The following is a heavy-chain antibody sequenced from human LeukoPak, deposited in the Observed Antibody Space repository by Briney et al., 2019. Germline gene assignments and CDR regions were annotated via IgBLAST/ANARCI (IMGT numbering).Heavy chain of an antibody. Sequence: PSXXLXLTCAVSGYSISSGYYWGWIRPPPGKGLEWIGSIYHSGSTYYNPSLKSRVTISVDTSKNQFSLKLSSVTAADTDVYYCARTSKSLTDYWGQGTLVTVSS. CDR1: GYSISSGYY. D-gene: IGHD4-11*01. CDR2: IYHSGST. CDR3: ARTSKSLTDY. V-gene: IGHV4-38-2*01. J-gene: IGHJ4*02.